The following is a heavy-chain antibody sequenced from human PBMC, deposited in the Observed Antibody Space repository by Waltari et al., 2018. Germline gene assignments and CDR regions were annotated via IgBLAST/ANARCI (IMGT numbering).Heavy chain of an antibody. CDR1: GFTFSSYW. CDR2: INSDGSST. V-gene: IGHV3-74*01. D-gene: IGHD6-13*01. Sequence: EVQLAESGGGLVQPGGSLRLSCAASGFTFSSYWMHWVRQAPGKGLVWVSRINSDGSSTTYADSVKGRFTISRGNAKNTLFLQMHSLRAEDTAVYYCARDTGYSSSWYPDYWGQGTLVAVSS. J-gene: IGHJ4*02. CDR3: ARDTGYSSSWYPDY.